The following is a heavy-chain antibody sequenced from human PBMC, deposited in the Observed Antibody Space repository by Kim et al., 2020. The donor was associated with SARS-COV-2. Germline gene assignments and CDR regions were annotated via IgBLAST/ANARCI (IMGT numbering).Heavy chain of an antibody. CDR1: GGSISSYY. CDR3: ARDGGGRLWFGESEPYFDY. J-gene: IGHJ4*02. V-gene: IGHV4-59*01. D-gene: IGHD3-10*01. CDR2: IYYSGST. Sequence: SETLSLTCTVSGGSISSYYWSWIRQPPGKGLEWIGYIYYSGSTNYNPSLKSRVTISVDTSKNQFSLKLSSVTAADTAVYYCARDGGGRLWFGESEPYFDYWGQGTLVTVSS.